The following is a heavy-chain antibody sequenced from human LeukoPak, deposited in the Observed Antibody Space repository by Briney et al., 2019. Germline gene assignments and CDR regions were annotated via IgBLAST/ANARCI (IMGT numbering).Heavy chain of an antibody. D-gene: IGHD4-11*01. Sequence: GRSLRLSCAASGFTFDDYAMHWVRQAPGKGLEWVSGISWNSGSIGYADSVKGRFTISRDNAKNSLYLQMSSLRAEDTALYYCAKDKYSNYEGPTFDYWGQGTLVTVSS. CDR2: ISWNSGSI. CDR3: AKDKYSNYEGPTFDY. V-gene: IGHV3-9*01. CDR1: GFTFDDYA. J-gene: IGHJ4*02.